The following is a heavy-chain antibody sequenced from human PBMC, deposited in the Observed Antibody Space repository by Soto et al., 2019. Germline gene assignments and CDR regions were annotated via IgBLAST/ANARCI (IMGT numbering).Heavy chain of an antibody. J-gene: IGHJ3*02. CDR1: GFTFSGSA. CDR2: IRSKANSYAT. CDR3: TRHEWWWQGAFDI. Sequence: LSCAASGFTFSGSAMHWVRQASGKGLEWVGRIRSKANSYATAYAASVKGRFTISRDDSKNTAYLQMNSLKTEDTAVYYCTRHEWWWQGAFDIWGQGTMVTVSS. V-gene: IGHV3-73*01. D-gene: IGHD2-21*01.